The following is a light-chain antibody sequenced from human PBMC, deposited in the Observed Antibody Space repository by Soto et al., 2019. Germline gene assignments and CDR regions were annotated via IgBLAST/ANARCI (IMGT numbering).Light chain of an antibody. V-gene: IGLV2-14*01. CDR3: SSYTSSRPLVV. J-gene: IGLJ2*01. CDR1: SSDVGGYNY. CDR2: EVS. Sequence: SALTQPASVSGSPGQSITISCTGTSSDVGGYNYVSWYQQHPGKAPKLMIYEVSNRPSGVSNRFSGSKSGNTASLTISGLPAEDEADYYCSSYTSSRPLVVFGGGTKPTVL.